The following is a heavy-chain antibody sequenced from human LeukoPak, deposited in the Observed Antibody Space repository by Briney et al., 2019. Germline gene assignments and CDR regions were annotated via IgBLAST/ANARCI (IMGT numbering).Heavy chain of an antibody. Sequence: ASVKVSCKASGYTFTSYGISWVRQAPGQGLEWMGWISAYNGNTNYAQKLQGRVTMTTDTSTGTAYMELRSLRSDDTAVYYCASTTREYYYYGMDVWGQGTTVTVSS. CDR3: ASTTREYYYYGMDV. V-gene: IGHV1-18*01. CDR2: ISAYNGNT. CDR1: GYTFTSYG. D-gene: IGHD4-11*01. J-gene: IGHJ6*02.